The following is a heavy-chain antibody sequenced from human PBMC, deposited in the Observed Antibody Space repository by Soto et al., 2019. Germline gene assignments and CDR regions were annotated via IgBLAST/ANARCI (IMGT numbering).Heavy chain of an antibody. Sequence: SETLSLTCTVSGGSISSSSYYWGWIRQPPGKGLEWIGSIYYSGSTYYNPSLKSRVTISVDTSKNQFSLKLSSVTAADTAVYYCASITTSYYYYGMDVWGQGTTVTV. D-gene: IGHD4-17*01. CDR2: IYYSGST. CDR3: ASITTSYYYYGMDV. V-gene: IGHV4-39*01. J-gene: IGHJ6*02. CDR1: GGSISSSSYY.